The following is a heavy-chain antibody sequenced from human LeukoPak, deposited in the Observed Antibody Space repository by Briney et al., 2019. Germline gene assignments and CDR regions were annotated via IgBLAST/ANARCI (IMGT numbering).Heavy chain of an antibody. J-gene: IGHJ3*02. CDR3: ASPYDSSGYYNHDAFDI. D-gene: IGHD3-22*01. CDR2: IWYDGSNK. CDR1: GFTFSSYG. V-gene: IGHV3-33*01. Sequence: QPGGSLRLSCAASGFTFSSYGMHWVRQAPGKGLEWVAVIWYDGSNKYYADSVKGRFTISRDNAKNSLYLQMNSLRDEDTAVYYCASPYDSSGYYNHDAFDIWGQGTMVTVSS.